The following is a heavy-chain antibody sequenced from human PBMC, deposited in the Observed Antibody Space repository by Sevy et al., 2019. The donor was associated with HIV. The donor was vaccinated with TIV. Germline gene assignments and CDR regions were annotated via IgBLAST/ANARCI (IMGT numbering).Heavy chain of an antibody. CDR1: GGTFSSYD. Sequence: ASVKVSCKASGGTFSSYDINWVRQAPGQGLEWMGQIIPIFGTTSYAQNFQDRVTITADEFTSTVYMDLSSLRSEDTAVYYCARGGGVVDHGMDVWGQGTTVTVSS. CDR2: IIPIFGTT. CDR3: ARGGGVVDHGMDV. J-gene: IGHJ6*02. V-gene: IGHV1-69*13. D-gene: IGHD2-8*02.